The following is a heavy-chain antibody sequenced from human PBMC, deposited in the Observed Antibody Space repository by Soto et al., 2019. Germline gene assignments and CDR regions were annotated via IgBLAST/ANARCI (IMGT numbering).Heavy chain of an antibody. D-gene: IGHD4-17*01. CDR3: AKGTAVTTGDMAY. J-gene: IGHJ4*02. CDR2: LTGSGDST. Sequence: EVQLLESGGGLVQPGGSLRLSCAASGFTFSSFAMTWVRQAPGKGLEWGSSLTGSGDSTYYADSVKGRFTISSDNSKNTLYLQMNSLRADDTALYCCAKGTAVTTGDMAYWGQGTLVTVSS. V-gene: IGHV3-23*01. CDR1: GFTFSSFA.